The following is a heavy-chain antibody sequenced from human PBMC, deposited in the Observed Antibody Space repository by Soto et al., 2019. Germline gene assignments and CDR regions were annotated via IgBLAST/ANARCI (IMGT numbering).Heavy chain of an antibody. D-gene: IGHD3-22*01. CDR1: GFTFSSYW. V-gene: IGHV3-74*01. J-gene: IGHJ6*02. CDR2: INSDGSST. CDR3: ARDQRGSSGYGTLYYYYGMDV. Sequence: GGSLRLSCAASGFTFSSYWMHWVRQAPGKGLVWVSRINSDGSSTSYADSVKGRFTISRDNAKNTLYLQMNSLRAEDTAVYYCARDQRGSSGYGTLYYYYGMDVSGQGPTVTVYS.